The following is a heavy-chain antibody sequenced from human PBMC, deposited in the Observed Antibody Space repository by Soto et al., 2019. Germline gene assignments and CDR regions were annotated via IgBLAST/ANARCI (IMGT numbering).Heavy chain of an antibody. CDR1: GGSFSTYY. CDR2: INHSGNN. V-gene: IGHV4-34*01. Sequence: SDTLSLTCVVSGGSFSTYYYNWIRQSPGKGLEWIGEINHSGNNNYSPSLKSRVTMSLDTSKNQFSLKLTSVTAADTAVYYCARGGSNDWQVAFDIWGQGTMVTV. D-gene: IGHD3-9*01. CDR3: ARGGSNDWQVAFDI. J-gene: IGHJ3*02.